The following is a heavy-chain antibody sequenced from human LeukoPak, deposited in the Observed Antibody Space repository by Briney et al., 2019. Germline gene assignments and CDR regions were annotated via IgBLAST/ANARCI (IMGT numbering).Heavy chain of an antibody. D-gene: IGHD2-2*01. CDR2: ISGYDGNT. Sequence: ASVKVSCKASGYTFTTYGISWVRQAPGQGREWMGWISGYDGNTKYAQKLQGRVTITTDTSTSTAYMELRSLRSDDTAVYYCARDCSTSCYWFDPWGQGTLVTVAS. CDR3: ARDCSTSCYWFDP. CDR1: GYTFTTYG. V-gene: IGHV1-18*01. J-gene: IGHJ5*02.